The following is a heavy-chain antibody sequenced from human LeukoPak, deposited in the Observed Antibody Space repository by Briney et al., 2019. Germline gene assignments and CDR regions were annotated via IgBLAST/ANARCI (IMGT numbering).Heavy chain of an antibody. Sequence: PSETLSLTCIVSGDSVSGYYWNWIRQPPGKGLESIGYTHHSGNALYNPSLKSRVTTSVDTSKNQFSLSLSSVTAADTAVYYCARWEVRLNAFEMWGQGTMVTVSS. CDR1: GDSVSGYY. CDR3: ARWEVRLNAFEM. D-gene: IGHD3-10*01. J-gene: IGHJ3*02. CDR2: THHSGNA. V-gene: IGHV4-59*02.